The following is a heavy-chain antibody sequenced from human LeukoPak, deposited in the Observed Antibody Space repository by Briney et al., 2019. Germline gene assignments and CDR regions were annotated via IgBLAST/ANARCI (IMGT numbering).Heavy chain of an antibody. D-gene: IGHD3-22*01. J-gene: IGHJ6*02. CDR1: GFIFSNFP. V-gene: IGHV3-23*01. Sequence: GGSLRLSCAASGFIFSNFPMTWVRLTPGKGLEGVSSISGTGGDTYYTDSVRGRFTISRDNSKNTLYLQMNSLRAEDTAVYYCAKILGHDSSGYYYYGMDVWGQGTTVTVSS. CDR3: AKILGHDSSGYYYYGMDV. CDR2: ISGTGGDT.